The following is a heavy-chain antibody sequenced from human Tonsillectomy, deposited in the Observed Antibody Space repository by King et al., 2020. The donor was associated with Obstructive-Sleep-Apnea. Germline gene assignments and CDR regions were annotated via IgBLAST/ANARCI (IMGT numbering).Heavy chain of an antibody. Sequence: VQLQQWGAGLLKPSETLSLTCGVFGGSFSDYYWSWIRQPPGKGLEWIGEINHSGSTNYNPSLKSRVTISVDTSKNQFLLKLSSVTAADTAVYYCARGSGAAAVNWFDPWGQGTLVTVSS. J-gene: IGHJ5*02. CDR1: GGSFSDYY. CDR2: INHSGST. V-gene: IGHV4-34*01. CDR3: ARGSGAAAVNWFDP. D-gene: IGHD6-13*01.